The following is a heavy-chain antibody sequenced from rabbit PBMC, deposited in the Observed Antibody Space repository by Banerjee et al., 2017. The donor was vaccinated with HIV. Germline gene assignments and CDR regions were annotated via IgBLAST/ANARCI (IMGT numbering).Heavy chain of an antibody. D-gene: IGHD1-1*01. CDR3: ARSIGYFGVCNL. J-gene: IGHJ3*01. CDR1: GFDLSSYYY. Sequence: QEQLVESGGGLVKPEGSLTLTCKASGFDLSSYYYMCWVRQAPGKGLELIACIYASGDSTYYASWAKGRFTISKTSSTTVTLQMTSLTAADTATYFCARSIGYFGVCNLWGQGTLVTVS. CDR2: IYASGDST. V-gene: IGHV1S45*01.